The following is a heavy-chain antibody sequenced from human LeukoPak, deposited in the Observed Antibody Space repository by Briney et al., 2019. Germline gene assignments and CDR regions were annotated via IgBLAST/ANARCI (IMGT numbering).Heavy chain of an antibody. CDR3: ARDARDYYDSSGYAFDI. Sequence: SETLSLTCTVSGGSISSGDYYWSWIRQPPGKGLEWIGYIYYSGSTYYNPSLKSRVTISVDTSKNQFSLKLSSVTAADTAVYYCARDARDYYDSSGYAFDIWGQGTMVTVSS. J-gene: IGHJ3*02. D-gene: IGHD3-22*01. V-gene: IGHV4-30-4*08. CDR2: IYYSGST. CDR1: GGSISSGDYY.